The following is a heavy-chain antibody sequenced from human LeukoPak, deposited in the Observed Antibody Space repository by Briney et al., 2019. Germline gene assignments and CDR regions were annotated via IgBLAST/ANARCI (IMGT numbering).Heavy chain of an antibody. CDR2: IKHDGSGM. V-gene: IGHV3-7*01. CDR1: EFTLSYFW. Sequence: GALRLSCTTSEFTLSYFWMSWVRQAPGKGLEWVANIKHDGSGMSYVDSVKGRFIISRDNAKDSLYLQMNSLRAEDTAVYYCAELGITMIGGVWGKGTTVTISS. CDR3: AELGITMIGGV. J-gene: IGHJ6*04. D-gene: IGHD3-10*02.